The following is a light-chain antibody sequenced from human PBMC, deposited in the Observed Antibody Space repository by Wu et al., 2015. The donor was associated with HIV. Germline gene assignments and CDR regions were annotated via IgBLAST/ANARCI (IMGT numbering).Light chain of an antibody. CDR1: QSVSGY. V-gene: IGKV3-11*01. CDR2: DAS. J-gene: IGKJ3*01. CDR3: QQRSNYIFT. Sequence: DIVLTQSPATLSLSPGERATLSCRASQSVSGYLAWYQHKPGQAPRLLIYDASKRATGIPARFSGSGSETDFTLTISSLEPEDFAVYYCQQRSNYIFTFGPGTEGGCQT.